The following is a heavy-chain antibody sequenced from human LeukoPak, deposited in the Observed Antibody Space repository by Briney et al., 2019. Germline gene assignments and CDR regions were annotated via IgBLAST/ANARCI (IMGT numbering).Heavy chain of an antibody. D-gene: IGHD3-22*01. CDR3: AKRGVVIRVILVGFHKEAYYFDS. CDR2: ISDDGSNE. V-gene: IGHV3-30*12. CDR1: GFTFSSYG. J-gene: IGHJ4*02. Sequence: PGRSLRLSCAASGFTFSSYGMHWARQAPGKGLEWVAVISDDGSNEFYADSVKGRFTISRDNPKNTLYLQMNSLRVEDTAVYFCAKRGVVIRVILVGFHKEAYYFDSWGQGARVTVSS.